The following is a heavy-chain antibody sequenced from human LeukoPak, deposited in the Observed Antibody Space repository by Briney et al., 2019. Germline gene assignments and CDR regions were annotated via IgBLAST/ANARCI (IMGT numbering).Heavy chain of an antibody. CDR3: ARDRVPEGFDY. CDR2: IYYSGST. V-gene: IGHV4-59*01. J-gene: IGHJ4*02. CDR1: GGSISSYY. Sequence: SETLSLTCTVSGGSISSYYWTWIRQPPGKGLEWIGYIYYSGSTNYNPSLKSRVTISVDTSKNQFSLRLSSVTAADTAVYYCARDRVPEGFDYWGQGTLVTVSS. D-gene: IGHD2-2*01.